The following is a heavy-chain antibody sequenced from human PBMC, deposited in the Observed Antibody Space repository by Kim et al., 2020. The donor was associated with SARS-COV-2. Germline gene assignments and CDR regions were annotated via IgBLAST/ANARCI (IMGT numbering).Heavy chain of an antibody. D-gene: IGHD1-26*01. CDR3: ARASGSYYFIDY. J-gene: IGHJ4*02. CDR2: ISYDGSNK. V-gene: IGHV3-30*03. Sequence: GGSLRLSCAASGFTFSSYGMHWVRQAPGKGLEWVAVISYDGSNKYYADSVKGRFTISRDNSKNTLYLQMNSLRAEDTAVYYCARASGSYYFIDYWGQGTLVTVSS. CDR1: GFTFSSYG.